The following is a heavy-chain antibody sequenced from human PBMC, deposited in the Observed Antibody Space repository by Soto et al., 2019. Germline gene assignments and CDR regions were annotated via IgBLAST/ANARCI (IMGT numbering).Heavy chain of an antibody. D-gene: IGHD1-26*01. Sequence: QVQLQESGPGVVKPSETLSLTCTVTGASVINDYWNWIRQPPGKGLEWIGFVYDSGSTSYNSSLKGRLTVSVETSNNPCSLKLSSVTAADTAVYYCVRQVGATGSYSYAVWGQGTMVTVSS. V-gene: IGHV4-59*02. CDR2: VYDSGST. CDR1: GASVINDY. CDR3: VRQVGATGSYSYAV. J-gene: IGHJ3*01.